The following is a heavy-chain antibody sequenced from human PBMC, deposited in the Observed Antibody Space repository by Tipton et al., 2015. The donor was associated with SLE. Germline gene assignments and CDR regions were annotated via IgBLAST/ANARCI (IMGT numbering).Heavy chain of an antibody. J-gene: IGHJ4*02. CDR1: GGSISSYY. CDR3: ARHAGGYDFEDYFDY. Sequence: TLSLTCTVSGGSISSYYWGWIRQPPGKGLEWIGSIYYSGSTYYNPSLKSRVTISVDTSKNQFSLKLSSVTAADTAVYYCARHAGGYDFEDYFDYWGQGTLVTVSS. D-gene: IGHD5-12*01. V-gene: IGHV4-39*07. CDR2: IYYSGST.